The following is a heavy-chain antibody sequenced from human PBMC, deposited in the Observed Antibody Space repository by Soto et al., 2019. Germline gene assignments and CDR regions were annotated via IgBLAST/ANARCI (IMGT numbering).Heavy chain of an antibody. D-gene: IGHD3-3*01. V-gene: IGHV6-1*01. Sequence: SQTLSLTCAISGDSVSSNSAAWNWIRQSPSRGLEWLGRTYYRSKWYIDYAVSVKSRITINPDTSKNQFSLQLNSVTPEDTAVYYCARIQWIFGVVKSSEPGVFDYWGQGTLVTVSS. CDR3: ARIQWIFGVVKSSEPGVFDY. CDR2: TYYRSKWYI. J-gene: IGHJ4*02. CDR1: GDSVSSNSAA.